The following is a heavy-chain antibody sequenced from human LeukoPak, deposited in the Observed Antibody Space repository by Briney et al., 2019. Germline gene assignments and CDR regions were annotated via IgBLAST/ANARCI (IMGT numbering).Heavy chain of an antibody. Sequence: PSETLSLTCTVSGGSISSGSYYWSWIRQPAGKGLEWIGRIYTSGSTNYNPSLKSRVTISVDTSKDQFSLKLSSVTAADTAVYYCARVTYYYDSSGYYYTWGAFDIWGQGTMVTVSS. CDR2: IYTSGST. V-gene: IGHV4-61*02. CDR1: GGSISSGSYY. CDR3: ARVTYYYDSSGYYYTWGAFDI. D-gene: IGHD3-22*01. J-gene: IGHJ3*02.